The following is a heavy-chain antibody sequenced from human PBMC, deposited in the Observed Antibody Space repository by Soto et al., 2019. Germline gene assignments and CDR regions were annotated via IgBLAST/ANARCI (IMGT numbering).Heavy chain of an antibody. CDR2: FDPEDGET. CDR3: ATLKGPTMLLYFDY. Sequence: ASVKVSCKVSGYTLTELSMHWVRQAPGKGLEWMGGFDPEDGETIYAQKFLGRVTMTEDTSTDTAYMELSSLRSEDTAVYYCATLKGPTMLLYFDYWGQGTLVTVSS. D-gene: IGHD2-15*01. CDR1: GYTLTELS. V-gene: IGHV1-24*01. J-gene: IGHJ4*02.